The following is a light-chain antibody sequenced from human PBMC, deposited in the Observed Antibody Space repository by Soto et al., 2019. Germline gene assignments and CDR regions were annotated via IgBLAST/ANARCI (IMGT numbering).Light chain of an antibody. CDR1: QSVSSSY. Sequence: EIVLTQSTGTLSLSPGERATLSCRASQSVSSSYLAWYQQKPGQAPRLLIYGASSRATGITDRFSGSGSGTDFTLTISRLEPEDFAVYYCQQYGSSRFTFGPGTKVDIK. V-gene: IGKV3-20*01. CDR3: QQYGSSRFT. J-gene: IGKJ3*01. CDR2: GAS.